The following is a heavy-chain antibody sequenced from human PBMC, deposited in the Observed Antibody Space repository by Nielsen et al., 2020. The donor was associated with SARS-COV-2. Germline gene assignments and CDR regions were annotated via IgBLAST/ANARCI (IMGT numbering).Heavy chain of an antibody. CDR2: ISAYNGNT. Sequence: AASQNTSSAASYTITSDDNIRLLHPPREGLQWMGWISAYNGNTNYAQKLQGRVTMTTDTSTGTAYLELRSLRSDDTAVYYCARDPHYYDSSGYYFYYYYYGMDVWGQGTTVTVA. V-gene: IGHV1-18*01. CDR1: SYTITSDD. J-gene: IGHJ6*02. CDR3: ARDPHYYDSSGYYFYYYYYGMDV. D-gene: IGHD3-22*01.